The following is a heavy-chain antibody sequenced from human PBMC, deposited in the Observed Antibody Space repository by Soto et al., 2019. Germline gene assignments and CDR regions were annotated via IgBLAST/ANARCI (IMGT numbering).Heavy chain of an antibody. D-gene: IGHD2-15*01. J-gene: IGHJ5*02. CDR1: GLTFNRYW. CDR2: INTDGSNT. Sequence: GGSLRLSCAASGLTFNRYWMHWVRHAPGEGLVWVSHINTDGSNTNYADSVKGRFTISRDNAKSTLFLQMNSLRDEDTAVYYCAREFCSGGNCYTYYFDPWGQGIPVTVSS. V-gene: IGHV3-74*01. CDR3: AREFCSGGNCYTYYFDP.